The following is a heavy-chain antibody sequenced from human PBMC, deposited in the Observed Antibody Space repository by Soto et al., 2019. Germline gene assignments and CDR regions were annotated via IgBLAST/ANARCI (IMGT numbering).Heavy chain of an antibody. Sequence: AVGSLRLSCAASGFTFSSYAMHWVRQAPGKGLEWVAVISYDGSNKYYADSVKGRFTISRDNSKNTLYLQMNSLRAEDTAVYYCARSRRGYYYDSSGDPYYYYYGMDAWGQGTTVTVSS. CDR3: ARSRRGYYYDSSGDPYYYYYGMDA. J-gene: IGHJ6*02. CDR2: ISYDGSNK. CDR1: GFTFSSYA. V-gene: IGHV3-30-3*01. D-gene: IGHD3-22*01.